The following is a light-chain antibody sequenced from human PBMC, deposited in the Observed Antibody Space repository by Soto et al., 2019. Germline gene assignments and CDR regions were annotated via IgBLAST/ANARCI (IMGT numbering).Light chain of an antibody. J-gene: IGKJ5*01. V-gene: IGKV3-15*01. CDR1: QNVNSN. CDR3: QQYDNWPPIT. CDR2: GAS. Sequence: IVLTQSPGTLSFSPGERATLSCRASQNVNSNLAWYQQKPGQAPRFLIYGASTGATGIPARFSGSGSGTEFTLTISSLQSEDFAVYYCQQYDNWPPITFGQGTRLEIK.